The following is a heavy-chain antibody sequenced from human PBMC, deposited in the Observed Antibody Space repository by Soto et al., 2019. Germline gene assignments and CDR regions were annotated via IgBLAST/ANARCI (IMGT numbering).Heavy chain of an antibody. CDR3: ARDPSITGTKGGYNFDY. V-gene: IGHV3-30-3*01. J-gene: IGHJ4*02. Sequence: QVQLVESGGGVVKPGRSLRLSCAASGFTFSNYAMHWVRQAPGKGLEWVAVISYDGSNKYFADSVKGRFTISRDYSKNTLYLQLNSLRAEDTAVYYCARDPSITGTKGGYNFDYWGQGTLVTVSS. CDR1: GFTFSNYA. CDR2: ISYDGSNK. D-gene: IGHD1-7*01.